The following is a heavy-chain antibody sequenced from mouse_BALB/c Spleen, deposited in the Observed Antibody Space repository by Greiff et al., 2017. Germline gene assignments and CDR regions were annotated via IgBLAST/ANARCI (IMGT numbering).Heavy chain of an antibody. Sequence: VQLQQSGAELAKPGASVKMSCKASGYTFTSYWMHWVKQRPGQGLEWIGYINPSTGYTEYNQKFKDKATLTADKSSSTAYMQLSSLTSEDSAVYYCARRGEDYAMDYWGQGTSVTVSS. V-gene: IGHV1-7*01. CDR2: INPSTGYT. CDR3: ARRGEDYAMDY. J-gene: IGHJ4*01. CDR1: GYTFTSYW.